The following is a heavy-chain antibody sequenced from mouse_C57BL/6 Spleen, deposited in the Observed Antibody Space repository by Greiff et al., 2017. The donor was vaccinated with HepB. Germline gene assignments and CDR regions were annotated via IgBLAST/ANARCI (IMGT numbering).Heavy chain of an antibody. Sequence: VQVVESGAELVRPGASVTLSCKASGYTFTDYEMHWVKQTPVHGLEWIGAIDPETGGTAYNQKFKGKAILTADKSSSTAYMELRSLTSEDSAVYYCTRVGGDSNFDYWGQGTTLTVSS. D-gene: IGHD2-13*01. CDR2: IDPETGGT. V-gene: IGHV1-15*01. J-gene: IGHJ2*01. CDR1: GYTFTDYE. CDR3: TRVGGDSNFDY.